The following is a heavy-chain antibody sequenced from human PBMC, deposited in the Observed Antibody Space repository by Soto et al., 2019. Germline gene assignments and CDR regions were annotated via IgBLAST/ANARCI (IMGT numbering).Heavy chain of an antibody. CDR1: GGTFSSYA. CDR2: IIPIFATA. CDR3: AECLLGVNYYYGMDV. Sequence: QVQLVQSGAEVKKPGSSVQVSCKASGGTFSSYAINWVRQAPGQGLEWMGGIIPIFATADYAQKLQGRVTIPADEATSTAYMELRSLRSEDTAVYYCAECLLGVNYYYGMDVWGQGTTVTVSS. V-gene: IGHV1-69*12. D-gene: IGHD3-16*01. J-gene: IGHJ6*02.